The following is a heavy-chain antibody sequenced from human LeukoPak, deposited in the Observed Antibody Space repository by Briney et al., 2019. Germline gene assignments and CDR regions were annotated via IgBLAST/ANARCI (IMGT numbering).Heavy chain of an antibody. CDR1: GGTFGSYA. CDR2: IIPIFGTA. J-gene: IGHJ5*02. CDR3: ARDHCSSTSCYYLTDPPFDP. V-gene: IGHV1-69*13. Sequence: ASVKVSCKASGGTFGSYAISWVRQAPGQGLEWMGGIIPIFGTANYAQKFQGRVTITADESTSTAYMELSSLRSEDTAVYYCARDHCSSTSCYYLTDPPFDPWGQGTLVTVSS. D-gene: IGHD2-2*01.